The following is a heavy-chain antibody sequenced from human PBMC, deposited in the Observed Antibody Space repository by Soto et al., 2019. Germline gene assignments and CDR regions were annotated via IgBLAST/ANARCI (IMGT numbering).Heavy chain of an antibody. J-gene: IGHJ6*02. CDR2: IKQDGSEK. CDR1: GLNFSRYG. V-gene: IGHV3-7*01. CDR3: AKDGYYNGLEV. Sequence: EVQLVESGGGLVQPGGSLRRSCEDSGLNFSRYGMTWVSQAPGKGLEWVANIKQDGSEKYYADSVKGRFTISRDNSKKSLYMQLNRLRAEDTAVYHCAKDGYYNGLEVWGQGNTVTVSS.